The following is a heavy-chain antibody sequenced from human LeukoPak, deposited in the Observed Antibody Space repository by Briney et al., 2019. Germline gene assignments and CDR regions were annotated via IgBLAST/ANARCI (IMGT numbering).Heavy chain of an antibody. CDR2: ISGSGGST. J-gene: IGHJ4*02. Sequence: GGSLRLSCAASGFTFSSYAMSWVRQAPGEGLEWVSAISGSGGSTYYADSVKGRSTISRDNSKNTLYLQMNSLRAEDTAVYYCAKARVGAAAGFFDYWGQGTLVTVSS. CDR1: GFTFSSYA. V-gene: IGHV3-23*01. D-gene: IGHD6-13*01. CDR3: AKARVGAAAGFFDY.